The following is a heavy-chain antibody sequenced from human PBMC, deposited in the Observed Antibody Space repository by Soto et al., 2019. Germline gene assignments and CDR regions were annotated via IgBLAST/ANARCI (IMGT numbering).Heavy chain of an antibody. J-gene: IGHJ6*04. CDR2: ISSSGSTI. CDR1: GFTFSDYY. V-gene: IGHV3-11*01. D-gene: IGHD2-2*01. Sequence: GGSLRLSCAASGFTFSDYYMSWIRQAPGKGLEWVSYISSSGSTIYYADSVKGRFTISRDNSKNTLYLQMNSLRAEDTAVYYCSTARRMVVVTAVAMDVWGKETAVTTSS. CDR3: STARRMVVVTAVAMDV.